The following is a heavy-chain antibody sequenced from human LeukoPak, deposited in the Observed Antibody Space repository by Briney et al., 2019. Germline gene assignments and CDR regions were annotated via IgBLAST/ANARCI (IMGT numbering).Heavy chain of an antibody. J-gene: IGHJ1*01. CDR3: AKNIAAAGESQH. CDR1: GYTFTGYY. D-gene: IGHD6-13*01. V-gene: IGHV1-2*06. Sequence: GASVKVSCKASGYTFTGYYMHWVRQAPGQGLEWMGRINPNSGGTNYAQKFQGGVTMTRDTSISTAYMELSRLRSDDTAVYYCAKNIAAAGESQHWGQGTLVTVSS. CDR2: INPNSGGT.